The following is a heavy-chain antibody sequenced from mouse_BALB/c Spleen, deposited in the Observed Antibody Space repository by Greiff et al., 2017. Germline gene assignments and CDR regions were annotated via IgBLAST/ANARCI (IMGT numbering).Heavy chain of an antibody. CDR2: ISDGGSYT. Sequence: EVQRVESGGGLVKPGGSLKLSCAASGFTFSDYYMYWVRQTPEKRLEWVATISDGGSYTYYPDSVKGRFTISRDNAKNNLYLQMSSLKSEDTAMYYCARESTMITTGAFAYWGQGTLVTVSA. J-gene: IGHJ3*01. V-gene: IGHV5-4*02. CDR3: ARESTMITTGAFAY. CDR1: GFTFSDYY. D-gene: IGHD2-4*01.